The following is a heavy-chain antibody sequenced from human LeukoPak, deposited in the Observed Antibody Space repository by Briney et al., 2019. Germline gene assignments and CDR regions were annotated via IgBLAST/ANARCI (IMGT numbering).Heavy chain of an antibody. CDR2: IHYSGST. CDR1: GGSISSYY. J-gene: IGHJ5*02. Sequence: SETLSLTCTVSGGSISSYYWSWIRQPPGKGLEWIGYIHYSGSTNYNPSLKSRVTISVDTSKNQFSLKLSSVTAADTAVYYCARGGTRSSHSRFDPWGQGTLVTVSS. V-gene: IGHV4-59*12. CDR3: ARGGTRSSHSRFDP. D-gene: IGHD2-15*01.